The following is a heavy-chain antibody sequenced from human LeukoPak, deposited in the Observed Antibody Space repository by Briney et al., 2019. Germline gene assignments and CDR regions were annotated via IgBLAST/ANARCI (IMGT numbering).Heavy chain of an antibody. CDR2: IIPFFGTP. CDR1: GGTFDTYG. V-gene: IGHV1-69*13. J-gene: IGHJ4*02. D-gene: IGHD6-19*01. Sequence: GASVKVSCKASGGTFDTYGISWLRQAPGQGLEWMGGIIPFFGTPNTAQKFQGRFTIAADGPTSTAYMELSSLTSDDTTLYYCATFRTPRGWDYYFHYWGQGTLVTVSS. CDR3: ATFRTPRGWDYYFHY.